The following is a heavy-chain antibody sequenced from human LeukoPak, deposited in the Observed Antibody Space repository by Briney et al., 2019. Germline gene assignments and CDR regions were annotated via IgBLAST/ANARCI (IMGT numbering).Heavy chain of an antibody. CDR2: IYYTGST. CDR3: AGLVVGTATIDY. V-gene: IGHV4-39*01. CDR1: GGSISINSEY. J-gene: IGHJ4*02. Sequence: PSETLSLTCTVSGGSISINSEYWGWIRQPPGKGLEWIGSIYYTGSTYYNPSLKSRVTISVDTSKNQFSLKLRSVTAADTAVYYCAGLVVGTATIDYWGQGTLVTVSS. D-gene: IGHD2-21*02.